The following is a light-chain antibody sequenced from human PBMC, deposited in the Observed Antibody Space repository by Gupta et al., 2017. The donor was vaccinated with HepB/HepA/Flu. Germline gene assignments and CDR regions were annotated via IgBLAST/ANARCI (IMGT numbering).Light chain of an antibody. CDR2: TTT. V-gene: IGLV7-43*01. J-gene: IGLJ2*01. Sequence: QTLVTQDPSFTVSPGGAVTLPFASSTGAVTSNYWTNWFQQKPGQAPRALIYTTTNKHSWTPARFSGYLLGGKAALTLSNVQPEDEADYYCVFHYGGAWVFGGGTKLTVL. CDR3: VFHYGGAWV. CDR1: TGAVTSNYW.